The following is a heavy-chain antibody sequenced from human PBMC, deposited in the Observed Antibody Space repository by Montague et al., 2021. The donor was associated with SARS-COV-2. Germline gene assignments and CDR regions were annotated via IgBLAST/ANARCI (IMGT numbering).Heavy chain of an antibody. CDR1: GFSIGSGDY. Sequence: SDSLSPTRTVSGFSIGSGDYWGWIRQPPGKGLEWIGSIYHSGTTYYNQSLQSRLTMSIDTSANQFSLRLTSVTAADTAVFFCVREKAGGLRNVFDIWGQGTTVTVSS. V-gene: IGHV4-38-2*02. CDR2: IYHSGTT. CDR3: VREKAGGLRNVFDI. J-gene: IGHJ3*02.